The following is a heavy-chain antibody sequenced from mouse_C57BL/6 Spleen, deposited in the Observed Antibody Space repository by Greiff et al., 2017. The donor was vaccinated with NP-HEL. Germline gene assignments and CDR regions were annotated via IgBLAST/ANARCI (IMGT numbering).Heavy chain of an antibody. J-gene: IGHJ2*01. Sequence: QVQLQQSGAELMKPGASVKLSCKATGYTFTGYWIEWVKQRPGHGLEWIGEILPGSGSTNYNEKFKGKATFTADTSSNTAYMQLSSLTTEDSAIYYCARSDGPYYYGSSLYYFDYWGQGTTLTVSS. CDR2: ILPGSGST. CDR1: GYTFTGYW. CDR3: ARSDGPYYYGSSLYYFDY. V-gene: IGHV1-9*01. D-gene: IGHD1-1*01.